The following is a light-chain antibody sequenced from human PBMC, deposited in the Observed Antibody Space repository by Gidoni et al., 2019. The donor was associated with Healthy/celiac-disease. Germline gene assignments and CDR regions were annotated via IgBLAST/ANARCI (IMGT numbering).Light chain of an antibody. CDR2: AAS. CDR3: QQLNSYPPLFT. V-gene: IGKV1-9*01. J-gene: IGKJ3*01. Sequence: DIQLTQSPSFLSASVGDRVTITCRASHGISSYLAWYQQKPGKAPKLLIYAASPLQSGVPSRVSGSGSGTEFTLTISSLQPEEFATYYCQQLNSYPPLFTFGPGTKVDI. CDR1: HGISSY.